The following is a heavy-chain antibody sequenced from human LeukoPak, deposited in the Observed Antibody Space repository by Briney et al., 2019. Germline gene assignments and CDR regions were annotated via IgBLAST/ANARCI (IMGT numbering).Heavy chain of an antibody. V-gene: IGHV4-59*01. J-gene: IGHJ3*02. D-gene: IGHD3-10*01. Sequence: SGTLSLTCTVSGGSISSYYWSWIRQPPGKGLEWIGYTYYSGSTNYNPSLKSRVTISVDTSKNQFSLKLSSVTAADTAVYYCARVRITMVRGVIILDAFDIWGQGTMVTVSS. CDR2: TYYSGST. CDR1: GGSISSYY. CDR3: ARVRITMVRGVIILDAFDI.